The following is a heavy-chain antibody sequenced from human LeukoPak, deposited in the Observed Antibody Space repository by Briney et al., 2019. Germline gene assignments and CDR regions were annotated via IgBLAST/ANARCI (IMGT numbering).Heavy chain of an antibody. CDR3: AGGHRYAWHY. CDR2: IYHSGST. V-gene: IGHV4-4*02. J-gene: IGHJ4*02. D-gene: IGHD2-8*01. Sequence: SGTLSLTCAVSGGSISSSYLWSWVRQPPGQGLEWIGEIYHSGSTNYNPSLKSRVTILVDESKNQFSLKLSSVSAADTAVYYCAGGHRYAWHYWGQGTPVTVSS. CDR1: GGSISSSYL.